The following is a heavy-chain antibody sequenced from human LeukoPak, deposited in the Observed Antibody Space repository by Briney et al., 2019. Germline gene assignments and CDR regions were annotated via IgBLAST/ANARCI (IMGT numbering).Heavy chain of an antibody. V-gene: IGHV3-11*01. CDR3: ARDSLFATTSGGSDY. Sequence: PGGSLRLSCAAAGFTFSDYYMSWIRQAPGKGLEWVSYISSSGSTIYYADSVKGRFTISRDNAKNSLYLQMNSVRAEDTAVYYCARDSLFATTSGGSDYWGQGTLVTVSS. CDR1: GFTFSDYY. D-gene: IGHD3-16*01. CDR2: ISSSGSTI. J-gene: IGHJ4*02.